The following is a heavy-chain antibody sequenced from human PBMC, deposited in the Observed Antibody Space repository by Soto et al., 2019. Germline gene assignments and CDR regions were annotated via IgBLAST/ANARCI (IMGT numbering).Heavy chain of an antibody. Sequence: QVQLQQWGAGLLKPSETLSLTCAVYGGSFSGYYWSWIRQPPGKGLEWIGEINHSGSTNYNPSLKSRVTISVDTSKNQFSLKLSSVTAADTAVYYCARGSWFGARDFDYWGQGTLVTVSS. CDR3: ARGSWFGARDFDY. CDR2: INHSGST. J-gene: IGHJ4*02. V-gene: IGHV4-34*01. D-gene: IGHD3-10*01. CDR1: GGSFSGYY.